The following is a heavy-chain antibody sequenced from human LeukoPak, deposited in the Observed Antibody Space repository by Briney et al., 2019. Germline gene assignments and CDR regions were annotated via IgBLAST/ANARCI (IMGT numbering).Heavy chain of an antibody. V-gene: IGHV3-21*01. Sequence: PGGSLRLSCAASGFTVSSNYMSWVRQAPGKGLEWVSSISSSNTYIYYRDSVKGRFTISRDNAKNSLFLQMNSLRAEDTAVYYCARGYCSGTSCYMFASWGQGTRVTVSS. D-gene: IGHD2-2*02. CDR2: ISSSNTYI. J-gene: IGHJ4*02. CDR3: ARGYCSGTSCYMFAS. CDR1: GFTVSSNY.